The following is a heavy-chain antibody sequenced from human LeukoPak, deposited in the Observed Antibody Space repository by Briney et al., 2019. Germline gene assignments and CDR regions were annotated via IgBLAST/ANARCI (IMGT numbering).Heavy chain of an antibody. V-gene: IGHV4-38-2*01. D-gene: IGHD3-3*01. CDR3: ARYDSRGSGSTQLEY. CDR1: GYSISIAYY. J-gene: IGHJ4*02. Sequence: SETLSLTCAVSGYSISIAYYWGWIREPPGKGLEWIGRIFRGGSTSYNPSLMSRLTMSMDTSKNQFSLQLTSVTAADTAVYYCARYDSRGSGSTQLEYWGQGILVTISS. CDR2: IFRGGST.